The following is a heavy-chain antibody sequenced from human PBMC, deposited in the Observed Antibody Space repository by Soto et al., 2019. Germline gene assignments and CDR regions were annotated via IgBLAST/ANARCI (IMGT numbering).Heavy chain of an antibody. J-gene: IGHJ4*02. Sequence: QVQLMQSGAEVKKPGSSVKVSCKASGGSFSSYAINWVRQAPGQGLEWMGGIIPMFGTPNYAQKFQGRVTITADESTNTAYMELGRLRSEDTAVYYCARVIGGSGWYGSFGSWGQGTLVTVSS. CDR1: GGSFSSYA. V-gene: IGHV1-69*01. CDR3: ARVIGGSGWYGSFGS. D-gene: IGHD6-19*01. CDR2: IIPMFGTP.